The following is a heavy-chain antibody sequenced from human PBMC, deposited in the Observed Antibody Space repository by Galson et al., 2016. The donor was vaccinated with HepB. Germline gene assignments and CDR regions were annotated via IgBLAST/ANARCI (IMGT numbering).Heavy chain of an antibody. V-gene: IGHV1-69*13. Sequence: SVKVSCKASGGTFSNHVFAWVRQAPGQGLEWMGGIIPMFGTTLYAQEFQARVTITADESATTAYMELSSLRSEDTAIYYCARGDCNGGSCYSVFDYWGQGVLVTVSS. CDR3: ARGDCNGGSCYSVFDY. J-gene: IGHJ4*02. CDR2: IIPMFGTT. D-gene: IGHD2-15*01. CDR1: GGTFSNHV.